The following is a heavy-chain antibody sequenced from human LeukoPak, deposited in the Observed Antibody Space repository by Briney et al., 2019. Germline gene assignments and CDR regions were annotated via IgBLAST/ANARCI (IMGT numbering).Heavy chain of an antibody. CDR1: GGSISSSSYY. V-gene: IGHV4-39*01. CDR3: ASASYWYFDL. J-gene: IGHJ2*01. CDR2: IYYSGST. Sequence: SQTLSLTCTVSGGSISSSSYYWGWIRQPPGKGLEWIGSIYYSGSTYYNSSLKSRVTISVDTSKNQFSLKLSSVTAADTAVYYCASASYWYFDLWGRGTLVTVSS.